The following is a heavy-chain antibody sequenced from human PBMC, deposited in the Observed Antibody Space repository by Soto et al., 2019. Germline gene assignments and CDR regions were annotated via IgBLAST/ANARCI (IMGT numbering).Heavy chain of an antibody. CDR3: ARDYYYGSGSYYTRANWFDP. D-gene: IGHD3-10*01. CDR2: IIAGSGNT. J-gene: IGHJ5*02. Sequence: GASVKVSCKASGFTFTSSAVQWVRQARGQRFEWIGWIIAGSGNTKYSQKFQDRVTITRDTSASTAYMELSSLRSEDTAVYYCARDYYYGSGSYYTRANWFDPWGQGTLVTVSS. V-gene: IGHV1-3*01. CDR1: GFTFTSSA.